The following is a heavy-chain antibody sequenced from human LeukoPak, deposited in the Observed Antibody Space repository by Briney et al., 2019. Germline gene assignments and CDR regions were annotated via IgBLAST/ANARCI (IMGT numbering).Heavy chain of an antibody. J-gene: IGHJ4*02. CDR2: TSASGETT. Sequence: PGGSLRLSCAASGFTFSSCAMSWVRQAPGKGLEWVSVTSASGETTYYADSVKGRFTIFRDNSKNTLYLQVNSLRADDTAVYYCAKCTSLWGTSEYFDHWGQGTLVTVAS. CDR1: GFTFSSCA. D-gene: IGHD1-1*01. CDR3: AKCTSLWGTSEYFDH. V-gene: IGHV3-23*01.